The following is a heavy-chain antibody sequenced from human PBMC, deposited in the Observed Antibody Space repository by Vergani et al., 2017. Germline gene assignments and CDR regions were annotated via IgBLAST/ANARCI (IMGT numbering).Heavy chain of an antibody. CDR1: GYSISSGYY. J-gene: IGHJ5*02. CDR2: IYHSGST. Sequence: QVRLQESGPGLVKPSETLSLTCAVSGYSISSGYYWGWIRQPPGKGLEWIGSIYHSGSTYYNPSLKSRVTISVDTSKNQFSLKLSSVTAADTAVYYCAREPGGYVWGSYEAWFDPWGQGTLVTVSS. CDR3: AREPGGYVWGSYEAWFDP. V-gene: IGHV4-38-2*02. D-gene: IGHD3-16*01.